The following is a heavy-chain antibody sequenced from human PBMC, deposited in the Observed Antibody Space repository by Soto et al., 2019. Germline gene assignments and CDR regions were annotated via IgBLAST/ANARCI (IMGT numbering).Heavy chain of an antibody. J-gene: IGHJ4*02. CDR1: GESFSGYY. D-gene: IGHD5-12*01. CDR3: ARGLGRWLQLPFDF. V-gene: IGHV4-34*01. Sequence: QVQLQQWCSGLLKPSETLSLTCAVYGESFSGYYWSWIRQPPGKGLEWIGEINHSGSTNYNPSLKSRVTISVDTSKNQFSLKLSSVTAADTAVYYCARGLGRWLQLPFDFWGQGTLVTVSS. CDR2: INHSGST.